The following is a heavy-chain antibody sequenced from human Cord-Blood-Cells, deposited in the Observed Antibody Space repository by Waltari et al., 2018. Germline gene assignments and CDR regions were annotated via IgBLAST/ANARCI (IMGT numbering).Heavy chain of an antibody. J-gene: IGHJ6*03. Sequence: QVQLVQSGAEVKKPGASVKVSCKASGYTFTSYGISWVRQAPGQGLEWMGWISAYNGNTNYAQKLQGRVTMTTDTSTSTAYMELRSLRSDDTAVYYCARVPDCSSTSCYKDYYYYYMDVWGKGTTVTVSS. CDR3: ARVPDCSSTSCYKDYYYYYMDV. V-gene: IGHV1-18*04. CDR2: ISAYNGNT. D-gene: IGHD2-2*02. CDR1: GYTFTSYG.